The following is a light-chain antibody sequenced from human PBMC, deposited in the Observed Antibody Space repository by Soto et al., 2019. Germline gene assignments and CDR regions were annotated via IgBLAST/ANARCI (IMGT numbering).Light chain of an antibody. CDR2: GAS. Sequence: EIVLTQSPATLSVSPGEGATLSCRASQTVLSNLAWYQQKPGQAPRLLIHGASTRATGFPARFSGSGSGTEFTLTISSLQSEDFAVYYCQQYNNWPITFGQGTRLEIK. CDR3: QQYNNWPIT. V-gene: IGKV3-15*01. J-gene: IGKJ5*01. CDR1: QTVLSN.